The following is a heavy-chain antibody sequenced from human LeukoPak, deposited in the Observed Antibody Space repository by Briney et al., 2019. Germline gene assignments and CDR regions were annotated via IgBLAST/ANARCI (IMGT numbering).Heavy chain of an antibody. J-gene: IGHJ3*02. D-gene: IGHD3-3*01. CDR1: GGSISSDSYY. CDR3: ARAPTYYDFWSGYPDAFDI. CDR2: IYYSGST. Sequence: SETLSLTCTVSGGSISSDSYYWSWIRQPPGKGLEWIGYIYYSGSTNYNPSLKSRVTISVDTSKNQFSLKLSSVTAADTAVYYCARAPTYYDFWSGYPDAFDIWGQGTMVTVSS. V-gene: IGHV4-61*01.